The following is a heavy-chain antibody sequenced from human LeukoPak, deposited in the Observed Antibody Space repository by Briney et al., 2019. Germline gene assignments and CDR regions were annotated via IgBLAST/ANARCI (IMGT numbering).Heavy chain of an antibody. V-gene: IGHV4-39*01. CDR3: ARGFNWFDP. CDR1: GGSISSSSYY. CDR2: IYYSGST. J-gene: IGHJ5*02. Sequence: SETLSLTYTVSGGSISSSSYYWGWIRQPPGKGLEWIGSIYYSGSTYYNPSLKSRVTISVDTSKNQFSLKLSSVTAADTAVYYCARGFNWFDPWGQGTLVTVSS.